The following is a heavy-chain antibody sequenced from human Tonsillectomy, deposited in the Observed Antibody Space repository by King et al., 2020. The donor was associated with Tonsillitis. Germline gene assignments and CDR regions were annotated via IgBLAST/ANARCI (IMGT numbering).Heavy chain of an antibody. CDR1: GDSVSSNSAA. CDR2: TYYRSKWYN. Sequence: VQLQQSGPGLVKPSQTLSLTCAISGDSVSSNSAAWNWIRQSPSRGLEWLVRTYYRSKWYNDYAVSVKSRITINQDTSKNQFSLQLNSVTPEDTAVYYCARELRAIRIQLVVVDVWGQGTTVTVSS. V-gene: IGHV6-1*01. D-gene: IGHD5-18*01. J-gene: IGHJ6*02. CDR3: ARELRAIRIQLVVVDV.